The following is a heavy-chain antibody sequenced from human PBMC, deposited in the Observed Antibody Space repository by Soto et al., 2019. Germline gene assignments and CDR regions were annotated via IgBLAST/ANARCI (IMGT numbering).Heavy chain of an antibody. D-gene: IGHD3-10*01. CDR3: AKDRGGSGSYAPIHS. CDR1: GFTFSSYA. V-gene: IGHV3-30*18. Sequence: QVQLVESGGGVVQPGRSLRLSCAASGFTFSSYAMHWVRQAPGKGLEWVAVISNDGSDEYYADSVKGRFTISRDTFNDTLYLQMNSLRAEAAAVYYCAKDRGGSGSYAPIHSWGQGTLVTVSS. CDR2: ISNDGSDE. J-gene: IGHJ4*02.